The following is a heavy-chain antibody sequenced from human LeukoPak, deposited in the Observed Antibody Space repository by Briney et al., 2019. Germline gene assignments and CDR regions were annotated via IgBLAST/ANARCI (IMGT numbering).Heavy chain of an antibody. CDR2: IYTSENT. CDR3: AREGDYGDYSKSFYYMDV. CDR1: GGHIGSYY. V-gene: IGHV4-4*07. D-gene: IGHD4-17*01. J-gene: IGHJ6*03. Sequence: PSETLSLTCTVSGGHIGSYYWSWIRQPAGKGLEWIGRIYTSENTDYNPSLKSRVTMSVDMSTSHFSLRLTSVTAADTAMYYCAREGDYGDYSKSFYYMDVWGKGTTVTVSS.